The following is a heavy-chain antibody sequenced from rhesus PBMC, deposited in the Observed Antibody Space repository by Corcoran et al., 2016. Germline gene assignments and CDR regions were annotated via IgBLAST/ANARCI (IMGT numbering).Heavy chain of an antibody. Sequence: VQLQESGPGLVKPSATLSLTFAFSGYSISSGYYWSWIRQPPGKGLEWIGYITYSGSTSYNPSLKSRVTMSRDTSRNQFSLKLSSVTAADTAVYYCAREPSLYGSDRFDVWGPGVLVTVSS. CDR1: GYSISSGYY. CDR2: ITYSGST. CDR3: AREPSLYGSDRFDV. J-gene: IGHJ5-1*01. V-gene: IGHV4-122*02. D-gene: IGHD4-29*01.